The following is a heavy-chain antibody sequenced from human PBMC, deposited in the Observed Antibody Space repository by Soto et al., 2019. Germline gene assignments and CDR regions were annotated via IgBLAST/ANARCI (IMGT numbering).Heavy chain of an antibody. D-gene: IGHD2-2*01. CDR1: GFTFSSYW. CDR2: IKQDGSEK. J-gene: IGHJ6*02. V-gene: IGHV3-7*01. Sequence: SLRLSCAASGFTFSSYWMSWVRQAPGKGLEWVANIKQDGSEKYYVDSVKGRFTISRDNAKNSLYLQMNSLRAEDTAVYYCARDPSIVLVPAATYYYYYYGMDVWGQGTTVTVSS. CDR3: ARDPSIVLVPAATYYYYYYGMDV.